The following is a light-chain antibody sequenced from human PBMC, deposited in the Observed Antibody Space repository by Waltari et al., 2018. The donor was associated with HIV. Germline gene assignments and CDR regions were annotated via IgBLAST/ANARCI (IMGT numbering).Light chain of an antibody. CDR1: QSVSSSY. V-gene: IGKV3-20*01. J-gene: IGKJ4*01. Sequence: ETVLTQSPGTLSLSPGERATLSCRASQSVSSSYLAWYQQKPGQAPRLLIYGASRRATGIPDRFSGSGSGTDFTLTISRLEPEDFAVYYCQQHDSSLPLTFGGGTKVDIK. CDR3: QQHDSSLPLT. CDR2: GAS.